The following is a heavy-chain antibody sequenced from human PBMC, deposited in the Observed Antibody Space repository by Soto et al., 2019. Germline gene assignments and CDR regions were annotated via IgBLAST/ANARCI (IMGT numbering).Heavy chain of an antibody. J-gene: IGHJ5*02. CDR2: IYYSGST. Sequence: SETLSLTCTVSGGSITSSSYYWGWLRQPPGKGLEWIGSIYYSGSTYYNPSLKSRVTISVDTSKNQFSLKLSSVTAADTAVYYCASPKIAFYNWFDPWGQGTLVTVSS. D-gene: IGHD3-3*02. CDR1: GGSITSSSYY. CDR3: ASPKIAFYNWFDP. V-gene: IGHV4-39*01.